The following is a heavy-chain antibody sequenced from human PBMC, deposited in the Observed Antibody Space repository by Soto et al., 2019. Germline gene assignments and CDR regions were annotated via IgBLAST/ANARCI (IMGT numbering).Heavy chain of an antibody. J-gene: IGHJ6*02. CDR3: ARDKDYYGMDV. Sequence: APVKVSCKASGYTFTVYYRHWGRQAPGQGLEWMGWINPNSGGTNYAQKFQGWVTMTRDTSISTAYMELSRLRSDDTAVYYCARDKDYYGMDVWGQGTTVTVSS. CDR2: INPNSGGT. CDR1: GYTFTVYY. V-gene: IGHV1-2*04.